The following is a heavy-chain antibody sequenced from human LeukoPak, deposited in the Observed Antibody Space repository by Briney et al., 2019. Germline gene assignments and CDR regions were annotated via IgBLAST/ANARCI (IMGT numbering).Heavy chain of an antibody. CDR2: IIPIFGTA. Sequence: SVKVSCKASGGTFSSYAISWVRQAPGQGLEWMGGIIPIFGTANYAQKFQGRVTITTDESTSTAYMELSSLRSEDTAVYYCARGGVGATPLYYFDYWGQGTLVTVSS. CDR1: GGTFSSYA. CDR3: ARGGVGATPLYYFDY. J-gene: IGHJ4*02. D-gene: IGHD1-26*01. V-gene: IGHV1-69*05.